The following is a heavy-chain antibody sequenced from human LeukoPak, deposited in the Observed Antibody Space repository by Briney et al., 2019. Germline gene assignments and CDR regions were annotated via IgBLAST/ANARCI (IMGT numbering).Heavy chain of an antibody. V-gene: IGHV1-2*02. Sequence: ASVKVSCKASGYTFTGYYMHWVRQAPGQGLEWMGWINPNSGGTNYAQKFQGRVTMTRDTSISTAYMELSRLRSDDTAVYYCARGLTDYFDSSGSFDYWGQGTLVTVSS. CDR2: INPNSGGT. CDR3: ARGLTDYFDSSGSFDY. CDR1: GYTFTGYY. J-gene: IGHJ4*02. D-gene: IGHD3-22*01.